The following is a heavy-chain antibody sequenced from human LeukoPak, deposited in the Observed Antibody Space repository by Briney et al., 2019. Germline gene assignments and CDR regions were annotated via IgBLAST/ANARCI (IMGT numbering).Heavy chain of an antibody. D-gene: IGHD3-22*01. CDR3: ARGGYYDMDAFDI. CDR2: ISYDGSNK. V-gene: IGHV3-30*04. Sequence: GRSLRLSCAASGFTFSSYAMHWVRQAPGKGLEWVAVISYDGSNKYYADSVKGRFTISRDNSKNTLYLQMNSLRAEDTAVYYCARGGYYDMDAFDIWGQGTVVTVSS. J-gene: IGHJ3*02. CDR1: GFTFSSYA.